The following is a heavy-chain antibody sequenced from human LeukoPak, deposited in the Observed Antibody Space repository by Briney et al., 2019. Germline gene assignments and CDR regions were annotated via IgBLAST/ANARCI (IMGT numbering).Heavy chain of an antibody. D-gene: IGHD2-2*01. Sequence: GGSLRLSCAASGFTFSSYWMHWVRQAPGKGLVWVSRINSDASSRSYADSVKGRFTISRDNAKNTLYLQMNTVRAEDTAAYYCARASSASWHYFDDWGQGTLVTVSS. CDR1: GFTFSSYW. CDR2: INSDASSR. J-gene: IGHJ4*02. V-gene: IGHV3-74*01. CDR3: ARASSASWHYFDD.